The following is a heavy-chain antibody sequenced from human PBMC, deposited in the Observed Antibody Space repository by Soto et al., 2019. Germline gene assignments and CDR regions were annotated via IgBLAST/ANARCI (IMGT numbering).Heavy chain of an antibody. CDR3: DRVTDR. Sequence: PSETLSLTCAGSGASISSCGYSWSWIRQPPGKGLEWIGYISHSGSTYYNPSLKSRVTISVDRSKNQFSLKLSSVTDADTAVYYCDRVTDRWGQGTLVTVSS. CDR2: ISHSGST. J-gene: IGHJ5*02. CDR1: GASISSCGYS. V-gene: IGHV4-30-2*01.